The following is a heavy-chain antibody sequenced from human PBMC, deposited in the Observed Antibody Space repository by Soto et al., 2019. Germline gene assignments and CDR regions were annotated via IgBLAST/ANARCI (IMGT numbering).Heavy chain of an antibody. CDR3: AREWRGSYCSGGSCYSRGMDV. CDR1: GGSFSGYY. Sequence: SETLSLTCAVYGGSFSGYYWSWIRQPPGKGLEWIGEINHSGSTNYNPSLKSRVTISVDTSKNQFSLKLSSVTAADTAVYYCAREWRGSYCSGGSCYSRGMDVWGQGTTVTVSS. D-gene: IGHD2-15*01. J-gene: IGHJ6*02. CDR2: INHSGST. V-gene: IGHV4-34*01.